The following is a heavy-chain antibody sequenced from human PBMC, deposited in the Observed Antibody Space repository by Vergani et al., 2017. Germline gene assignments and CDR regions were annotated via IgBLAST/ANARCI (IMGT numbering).Heavy chain of an antibody. CDR2: INNDGHT. D-gene: IGHD2/OR15-2a*01. CDR1: GESFSSFY. Sequence: QVQLQQWGAGVVKPSGTLSLTCAVFGESFSSFYWSWIRQPPGKGLEWIGEINNDGHTNYNPSLESRVTVSRDTAKNQFSLNLMSVTAADTAMYCCAVRPRVKLVRGEIVTKRTFDYWSQGSLVTVSS. J-gene: IGHJ4*02. V-gene: IGHV4-34*02. CDR3: AVRPRVKLVRGEIVTKRTFDY.